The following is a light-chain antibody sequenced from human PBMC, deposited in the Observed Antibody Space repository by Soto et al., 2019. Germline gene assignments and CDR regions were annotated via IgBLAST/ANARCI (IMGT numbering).Light chain of an antibody. CDR2: KAS. Sequence: DIQMTQSPSTLSASVGDRGTITCRASQSISNWLAWHQQKPGKAPKLLIYKASNLESGVPSRFSGSGSGTEFTLTISSLQPDDFATYYCQQYNSYRAFGQGTKVDI. V-gene: IGKV1-5*03. J-gene: IGKJ1*01. CDR3: QQYNSYRA. CDR1: QSISNW.